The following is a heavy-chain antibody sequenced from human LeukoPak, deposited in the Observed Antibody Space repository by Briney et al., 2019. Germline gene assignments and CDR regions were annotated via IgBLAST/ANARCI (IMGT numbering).Heavy chain of an antibody. V-gene: IGHV4-59*01. J-gene: IGHJ3*02. Sequence: SETLSLTCAVSGGSISSYYWSWIRQPPGKGLEWIGYIYYGGSTNYNPSLKSRVTISVDTSKNQFSLKLSSVTAADTAVYYCARSVPAAISAGLAFDIWGQGTMVTVSS. CDR1: GGSISSYY. D-gene: IGHD2-2*01. CDR2: IYYGGST. CDR3: ARSVPAAISAGLAFDI.